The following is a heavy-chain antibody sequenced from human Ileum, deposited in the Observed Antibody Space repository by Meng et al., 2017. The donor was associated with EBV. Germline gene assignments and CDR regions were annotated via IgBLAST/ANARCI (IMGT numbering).Heavy chain of an antibody. J-gene: IGHJ4*02. CDR2: ININTGHP. V-gene: IGHV7-4-1*01. CDR3: ARDKIAVAGITGDY. CDR1: GYTCNSSS. D-gene: IGHD6-19*01. Sequence: KKLGDAGKVSRQAAGYTCNSSSMDGVRHAPGQRLEWLGRININTGHPTYAQGFTGRFVFSLDTSVRTAYLQIDSLKAEDTAVYYCARDKIAVAGITGDYWGQGTLVTVSS.